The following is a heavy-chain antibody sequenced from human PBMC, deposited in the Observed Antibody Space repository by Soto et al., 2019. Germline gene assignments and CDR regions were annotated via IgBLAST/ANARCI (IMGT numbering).Heavy chain of an antibody. J-gene: IGHJ4*02. V-gene: IGHV3-7*05. CDR1: GFNFSYYW. CDR2: IKQDGNEK. CDR3: ARVASIAAFY. D-gene: IGHD6-6*01. Sequence: GGSLRLSCVGSGFNFSYYWMSWVRQAPGKGLEWVANIKQDGNEKFYVESVRGRFTVSRDNAKNSLYLQMNSLRAEDTAVYYCARVASIAAFYWGQGTLVTVSS.